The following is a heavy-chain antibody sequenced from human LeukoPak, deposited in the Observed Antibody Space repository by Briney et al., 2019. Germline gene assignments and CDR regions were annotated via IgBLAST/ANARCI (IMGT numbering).Heavy chain of an antibody. CDR2: INSSGST. CDR1: GGSFSTYY. Sequence: SSENLSPTCTVSGGSFSTYYWSWIRQAPGKGLGWIGYINSSGSTPYIPSLKGRLTISVDTSQSQFSLTLSSVTAADTAVYYCARGIKPGLGEAPAYWGQGTLVTVSS. CDR3: ARGIKPGLGEAPAY. D-gene: IGHD3-10*01. J-gene: IGHJ4*02. V-gene: IGHV4-59*01.